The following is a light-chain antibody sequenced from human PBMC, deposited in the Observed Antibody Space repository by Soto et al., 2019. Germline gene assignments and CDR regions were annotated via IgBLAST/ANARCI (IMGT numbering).Light chain of an antibody. J-gene: IGLJ2*01. CDR1: SSDVGGYNY. Sequence: QSVLTQPASVSGSPGQSITISCTGTSSDVGGYNYVSWYQQHPGKAPKLIIYDVSKRPSGVSNRFSGSKSGNTASLTISGLQAEDEADYYCSSYTSSSTQVFGGGTKVTVL. V-gene: IGLV2-14*01. CDR2: DVS. CDR3: SSYTSSSTQV.